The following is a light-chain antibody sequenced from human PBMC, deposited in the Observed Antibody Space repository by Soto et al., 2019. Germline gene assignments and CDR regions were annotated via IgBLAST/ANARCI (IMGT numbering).Light chain of an antibody. Sequence: EIVLTQSPATLSVFPGERATLSRRASQGVGSSLAWYQQRPGQAPRLLIYGASTRATGIPARFSGSGSGTEFTLTISSLQPDDFATYYCQQYNSYSWTFGQGTKVDIK. CDR1: QGVGSS. CDR2: GAS. V-gene: IGKV3D-15*01. J-gene: IGKJ1*01. CDR3: QQYNSYSWT.